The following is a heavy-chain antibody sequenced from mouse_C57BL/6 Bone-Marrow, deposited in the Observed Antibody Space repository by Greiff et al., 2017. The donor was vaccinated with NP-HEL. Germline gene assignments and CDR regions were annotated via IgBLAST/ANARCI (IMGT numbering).Heavy chain of an antibody. J-gene: IGHJ1*03. D-gene: IGHD1-1*01. Sequence: QVQLQQSGAELMKPGASVKLSCKATGYTFTGYWIEWVKQRPGHGLEWIGEILPGSGSTNYNEKFKGKATFTADTSSNTAYMQLSSLTTEDSAIYYCARWVNYYGSSYWYFDVWGTGTTVTVSS. CDR3: ARWVNYYGSSYWYFDV. CDR1: GYTFTGYW. V-gene: IGHV1-9*01. CDR2: ILPGSGST.